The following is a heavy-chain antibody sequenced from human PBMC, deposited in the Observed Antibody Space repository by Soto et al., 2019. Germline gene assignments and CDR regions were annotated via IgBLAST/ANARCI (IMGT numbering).Heavy chain of an antibody. V-gene: IGHV5-51*01. D-gene: IGHD5-18*01. J-gene: IGHJ4*02. CDR3: TRGDTSMGFDH. CDR2: IYPGDSDA. Sequence: GESLKISCKGSGYSFTTYWIAWVRQMPGKGLEWMGIIYPGDSDARYSPSFQGQVTFSADKSINTTYLHFNSLEASDTAMYFCTRGDTSMGFDHWGQGTLVTVSS. CDR1: GYSFTTYW.